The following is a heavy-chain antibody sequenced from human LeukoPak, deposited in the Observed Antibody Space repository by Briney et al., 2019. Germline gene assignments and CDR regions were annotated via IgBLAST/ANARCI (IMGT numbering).Heavy chain of an antibody. CDR1: GDSVSSNSAA. D-gene: IGHD1-26*01. V-gene: IGHV6-1*01. CDR3: ARDLSASYRN. Sequence: SQTLSLTCVISGDSVSSNSAAWNWIRQSPSRGLEWLGRTYYRSKWYNDYALSMKSRIIISPDTSKNQFSLQLNSMTPKDTAVYYCARDLSASYRNWGQGTLVTVSS. CDR2: TYYRSKWYN. J-gene: IGHJ4*02.